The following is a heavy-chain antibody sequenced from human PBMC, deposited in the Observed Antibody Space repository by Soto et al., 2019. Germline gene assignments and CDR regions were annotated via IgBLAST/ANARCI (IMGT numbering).Heavy chain of an antibody. J-gene: IGHJ6*02. CDR3: AREFGPVAGTYSYGMDV. Sequence: SQTLSLTCAISGDSVSSNSAAWNWIRQSPSRGLEWLGRTYYRSKWYNDYAASVKSRITINPDTSKNQFSLQLNSVTPEDTAVYYCAREFGPVAGTYSYGMDVWGQGTTVTVSS. CDR1: GDSVSSNSAA. V-gene: IGHV6-1*01. CDR2: TYYRSKWYN. D-gene: IGHD6-19*01.